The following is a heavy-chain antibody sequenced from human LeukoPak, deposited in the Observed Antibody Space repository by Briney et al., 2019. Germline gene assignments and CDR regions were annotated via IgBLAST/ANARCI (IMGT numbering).Heavy chain of an antibody. CDR3: ATDPLLYGSGSCVY. CDR2: FDPEDGET. J-gene: IGHJ4*02. D-gene: IGHD3-10*01. Sequence: ASVKVSCKVSGYTLTELSMHWVRQAPGKGLEWMGGFDPEDGETIYAQKFQGRVTMTEDTSTDTAYMELSSLRSGDTAVYYCATDPLLYGSGSCVYWGQGTLVTVSS. V-gene: IGHV1-24*01. CDR1: GYTLTELS.